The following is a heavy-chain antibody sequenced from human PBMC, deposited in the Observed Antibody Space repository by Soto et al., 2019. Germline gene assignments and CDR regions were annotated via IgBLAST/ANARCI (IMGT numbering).Heavy chain of an antibody. V-gene: IGHV1-8*01. CDR2: MNPNSGNT. D-gene: IGHD3-16*02. Sequence: QVQLVQSGAEVKKPGASVKVSCKASGYTFTSYDINWVRQATGQGLEWMGWMNPNSGNTGYAQKFQGRVTMTRNTSISTAYMELSSLRSEATAVYYCARPMVYDYIWGSYRPLDAFDIWGQGTMVTVSS. CDR3: ARPMVYDYIWGSYRPLDAFDI. J-gene: IGHJ3*02. CDR1: GYTFTSYD.